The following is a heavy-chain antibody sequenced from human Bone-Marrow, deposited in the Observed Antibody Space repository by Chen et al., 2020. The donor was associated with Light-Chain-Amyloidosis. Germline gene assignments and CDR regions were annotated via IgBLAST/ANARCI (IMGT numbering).Heavy chain of an antibody. D-gene: IGHD3-10*01. J-gene: IGHJ4*02. CDR3: ARERDGRGLDY. V-gene: IGHV3-30*03. CDR1: GFTFSSYA. Sequence: VESGGGVVQPGRSLRLSCAASGFTFSSYAMYWVRQAPGKGLEWLAFISYDGSRVSYAGSLNGRFTISRDQSKRKLYLQMNSLGPEDTALYYCARERDGRGLDYWGQGTLVSVST. CDR2: ISYDGSRV.